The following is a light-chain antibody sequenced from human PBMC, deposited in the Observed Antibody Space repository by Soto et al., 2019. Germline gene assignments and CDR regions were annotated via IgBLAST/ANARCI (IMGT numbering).Light chain of an antibody. CDR1: QTIGRN. J-gene: IGKJ5*01. V-gene: IGKV3-15*01. CDR2: YIS. CDR3: QQRSQWPIT. Sequence: EIVMTQSPGTLSLSPGETATLSCRASQTIGRNYLAWYQQKPGQAPRRLIYYISTRAADIPARLSGSGSGTDFTVTISSLQSEDSRVYSCQQRSQWPITFGQGTRLEV.